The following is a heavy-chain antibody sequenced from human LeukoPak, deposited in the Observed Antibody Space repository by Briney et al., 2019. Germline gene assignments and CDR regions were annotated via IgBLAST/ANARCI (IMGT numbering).Heavy chain of an antibody. V-gene: IGHV3-7*03. Sequence: PGGSLRLSCAASGFTFSSYWMSWVRQAPGKGLEWVANIKQDGSEKYYVDSVKGRFTISRDNSKNSLYLQMNSLRTEDTALYYCAKDIRGAKGDTGYWGQGTLVTVSS. J-gene: IGHJ4*02. CDR3: AKDIRGAKGDTGY. CDR2: IKQDGSEK. CDR1: GFTFSSYW. D-gene: IGHD5-18*01.